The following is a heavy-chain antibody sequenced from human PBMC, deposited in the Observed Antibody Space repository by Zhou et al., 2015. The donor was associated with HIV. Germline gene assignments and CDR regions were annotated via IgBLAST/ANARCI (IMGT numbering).Heavy chain of an antibody. CDR1: GGTFSSYA. Sequence: QVQLVQSGAEVKKPGSSVKVSCKASGGTFSSYAISWVRQAPGQGLEWMGGIIPIFGTANYAQKFQGRVTITADESTSTAYMELSSLRSEDTAVYYCARAPSYQLLSLMYYYYMDVWGKGTTVTVSS. J-gene: IGHJ6*03. CDR2: IIPIFGTA. D-gene: IGHD2-2*01. V-gene: IGHV1-69*01. CDR3: ARAPSYQLLSLMYYYYMDV.